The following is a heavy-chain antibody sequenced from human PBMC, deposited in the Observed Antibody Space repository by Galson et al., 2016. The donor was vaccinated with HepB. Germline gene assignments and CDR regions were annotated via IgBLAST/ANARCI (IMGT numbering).Heavy chain of an antibody. CDR1: GGSISSNY. Sequence: SETLSLTCTVSGGSISSNYWSWIRQPPGKGLEWIGYIYYSGGTNYNPSLKSRVTFSIDTSKNQFSLRLSSVTAADTAVYYCARDTRDYYGSGNYFQYYYYGLDVWGQGTTVTVSS. CDR2: IYYSGGT. J-gene: IGHJ6*02. CDR3: ARDTRDYYGSGNYFQYYYYGLDV. D-gene: IGHD3-10*01. V-gene: IGHV4-59*01.